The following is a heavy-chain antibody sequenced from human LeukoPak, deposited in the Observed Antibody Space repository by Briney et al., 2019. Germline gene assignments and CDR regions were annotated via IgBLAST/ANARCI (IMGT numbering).Heavy chain of an antibody. CDR3: AKDLTAYSSGMDYFDY. Sequence: GGSLRLSCAASGFTFSSYAMSWVRQAPGKGLEWVSAISGSGGSTYYADSVKGRFTISRDNSKNTLYLQMNSLRAEDTAVYYCAKDLTAYSSGMDYFDYWGQGTLVTVSS. CDR2: ISGSGGST. J-gene: IGHJ4*02. D-gene: IGHD6-19*01. V-gene: IGHV3-23*01. CDR1: GFTFSSYA.